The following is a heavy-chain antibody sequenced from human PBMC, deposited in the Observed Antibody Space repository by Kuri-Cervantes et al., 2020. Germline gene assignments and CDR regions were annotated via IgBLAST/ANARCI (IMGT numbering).Heavy chain of an antibody. CDR3: AKDLYYYGSGSYYGY. D-gene: IGHD3-10*01. Sequence: GESLKISCAASGFTFSSYAMSWVRQAPGKGLEWVANIHKDGSEEYYVDSVKGRFTISRDNTXXXLYLQMNSLRAEDTAVYYCAKDLYYYGSGSYYGYWGQGTLVTVSS. CDR1: GFTFSSYA. J-gene: IGHJ4*02. CDR2: IHKDGSEE. V-gene: IGHV3-7*03.